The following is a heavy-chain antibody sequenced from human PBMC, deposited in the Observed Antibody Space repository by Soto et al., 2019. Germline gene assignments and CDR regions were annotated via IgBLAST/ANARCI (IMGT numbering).Heavy chain of an antibody. CDR3: ARDLVAARNYYGMDV. V-gene: IGHV3-21*04. Sequence: GGSLRLSCAASGFTFSSYSMNWVRQAPGKGLEWVSSISSSSSYIYYADSVKGRFTISRDNAKNSLYLQMNSLRAEDTAVYYCARDLVAARNYYGMDVWGQGTTVTVSS. CDR2: ISSSSSYI. J-gene: IGHJ6*02. D-gene: IGHD6-6*01. CDR1: GFTFSSYS.